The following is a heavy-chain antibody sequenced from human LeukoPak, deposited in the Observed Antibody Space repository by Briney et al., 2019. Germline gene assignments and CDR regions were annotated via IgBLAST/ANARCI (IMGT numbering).Heavy chain of an antibody. Sequence: PGGSLRLSCAASGVSFSISDFHWVRQAAGKGLEWVSAIGTGGDTYYGDSVKDRFTISRETARNSFYLQMNNLRAGDSAVYYCAREVADSSSWDWSFDLWGRGTLVTVSS. CDR1: GVSFSISD. CDR3: AREVADSSSWDWSFDL. J-gene: IGHJ2*01. D-gene: IGHD6-6*01. V-gene: IGHV3-13*01. CDR2: IGTGGDT.